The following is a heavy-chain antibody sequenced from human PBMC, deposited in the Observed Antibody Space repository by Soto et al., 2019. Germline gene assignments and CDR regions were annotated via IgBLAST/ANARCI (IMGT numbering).Heavy chain of an antibody. D-gene: IGHD6-25*01. CDR1: GFPVMRDH. J-gene: IGHJ4*02. CDR3: ASTRGSAEDY. Sequence: EVQLVETGGGVIQPGGYPRRFCAAYGFPVMRDHMGWGRQAPGEGLEWVSVSYNGGGTYYADSVEGRITISRDNSKNTLYLQMNSLRADDTAVYYCASTRGSAEDYWGQGTLVTVSS. V-gene: IGHV3-53*02. CDR2: SYNGGGT.